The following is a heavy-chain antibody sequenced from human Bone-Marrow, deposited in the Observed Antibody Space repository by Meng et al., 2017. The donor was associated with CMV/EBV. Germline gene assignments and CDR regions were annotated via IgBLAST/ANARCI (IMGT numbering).Heavy chain of an antibody. CDR3: AKLGVRGGVY. V-gene: IGHV3-13*01. D-gene: IGHD3-10*01. J-gene: IGHJ4*02. Sequence: GESLKISCAASGFTFSSYDMHWVRQATGKGLEWVSAIGTAGDTYYPGSVKGRFTISRESAKNSLYLQMNSLRAEDTAVYYCAKLGVRGGVYWGQGTLVTVSS. CDR2: IGTAGDT. CDR1: GFTFSSYD.